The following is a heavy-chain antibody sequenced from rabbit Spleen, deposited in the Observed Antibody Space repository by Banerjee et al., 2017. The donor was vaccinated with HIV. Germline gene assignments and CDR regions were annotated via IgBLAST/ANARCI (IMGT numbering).Heavy chain of an antibody. V-gene: IGHV1S40*01. Sequence: QQLVESGGGLVKPGASLTLTCKASGVSFSSGYDMCWVRQAPGKGLEWIACIAGSSSNTYSAIWAKGRFTISKTSSTTVTLQMTSLTAADTATYFCARDTSSSFSSYGMDLWGQGTLVTVS. CDR3: ARDTSSSFSSYGMDL. CDR1: GVSFSSGYD. J-gene: IGHJ3*01. CDR2: IAGSSSNT. D-gene: IGHD1-1*01.